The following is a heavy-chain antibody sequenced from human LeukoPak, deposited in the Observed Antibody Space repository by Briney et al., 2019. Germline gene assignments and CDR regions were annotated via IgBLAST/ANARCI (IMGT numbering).Heavy chain of an antibody. CDR2: ISGSGGST. D-gene: IGHD3-10*01. CDR1: GFAFRSYG. CDR3: AKVWAHDGSGNPYWHFDL. J-gene: IGHJ2*01. Sequence: GGSLRLSCAASGFAFRSYGMSWARQAPGKGLEWVSAISGSGGSTYYADSVKGRFTISGDNSKNTLYLQMNSLRAEDTAVYYCAKVWAHDGSGNPYWHFDLWGRGTLVTVSS. V-gene: IGHV3-23*01.